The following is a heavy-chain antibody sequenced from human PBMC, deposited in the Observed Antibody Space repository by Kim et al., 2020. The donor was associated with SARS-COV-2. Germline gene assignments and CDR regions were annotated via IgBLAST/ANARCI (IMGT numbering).Heavy chain of an antibody. CDR2: IGSTGGT. D-gene: IGHD3-10*01. J-gene: IGHJ4*02. Sequence: GGSLRLSCAASGFPFSRHAMSWARQAAGKGLEWVSAIGSTGGTYYADSAKGRFTISRYNSKNTLYLQLNSLRAEDTAVYFCSAGTTYYWDYWGEGTLVTVSS. CDR1: GFPFSRHA. V-gene: IGHV3-23*01. CDR3: SAGTTYYWDY.